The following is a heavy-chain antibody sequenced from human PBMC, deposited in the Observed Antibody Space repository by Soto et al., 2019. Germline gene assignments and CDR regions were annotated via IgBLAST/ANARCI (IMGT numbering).Heavy chain of an antibody. CDR3: ATDCSGGSCYLDY. J-gene: IGHJ4*02. V-gene: IGHV3-30*03. CDR2: ISYDGSNK. Sequence: GGSLRLSCAASGFTFSSYGMHWVRQAPGKGLEWVAVISYDGSNKYYADSVKGRFTISRDNSKNTLYLQMNSLRAEDTAVYYCATDCSGGSCYLDYWGQGTLVTVSS. D-gene: IGHD2-15*01. CDR1: GFTFSSYG.